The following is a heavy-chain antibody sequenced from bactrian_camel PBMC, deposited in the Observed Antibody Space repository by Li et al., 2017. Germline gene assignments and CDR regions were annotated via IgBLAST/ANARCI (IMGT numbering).Heavy chain of an antibody. CDR3: AADVVGRGRWLSCKTKEYNY. J-gene: IGHJ4*01. CDR2: IDSDART. Sequence: HVQLVESGGGSVQAGGSLILSCAASGYITSRYCIGWFRQAPGKEREGVAAIDSDARTRYADSVKGRFTISQDNAKNTVYLQMNSLKPEDTAMYYCAADVVGRGRWLSCKTKEYNYWGQGTQVTVS. CDR1: GYITSRYC. V-gene: IGHV3S53*01. D-gene: IGHD2*01.